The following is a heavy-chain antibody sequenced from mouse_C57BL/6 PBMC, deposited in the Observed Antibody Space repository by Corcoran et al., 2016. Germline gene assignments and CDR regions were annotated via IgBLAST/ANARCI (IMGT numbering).Heavy chain of an antibody. D-gene: IGHD1-1*01. CDR3: ARGTVVATRYFDY. V-gene: IGHV1-26*01. CDR1: VYTFTDYY. J-gene: IGHJ2*01. CDR2: INPNNGGT. Sequence: EVQLQQSGPELVKPGASVKISCKASVYTFTDYYMNWVKQSHGKSLEWIGDINPNNGGTSYNQKFKGKATLTVDKSSSTAYMELRSLTSEDSAVYYCARGTVVATRYFDYWGQGTTLTVSS.